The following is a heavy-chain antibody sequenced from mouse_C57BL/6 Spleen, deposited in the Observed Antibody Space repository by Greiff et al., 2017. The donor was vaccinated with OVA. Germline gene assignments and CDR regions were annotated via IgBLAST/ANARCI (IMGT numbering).Heavy chain of an antibody. Sequence: EVQLQQSGPELVKPGASVKISCKASGYTFTDYYMNWVKQSHGKSLEWIGDINPNNGGTSYNQKFKGKATLTVDKSSSTAYMELRSLTSEDSAVYYCAREEITTVVARGFDYWGQGTTLTVSS. V-gene: IGHV1-26*01. J-gene: IGHJ2*01. CDR1: GYTFTDYY. CDR2: INPNNGGT. CDR3: AREEITTVVARGFDY. D-gene: IGHD1-1*01.